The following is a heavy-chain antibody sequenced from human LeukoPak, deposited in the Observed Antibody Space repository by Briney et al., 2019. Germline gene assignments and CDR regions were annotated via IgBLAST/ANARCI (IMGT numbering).Heavy chain of an antibody. CDR3: ARDYDEDY. CDR1: GFTFSTYS. CDR2: ISTSSNHI. D-gene: IGHD5-12*01. Sequence: GGSLRLSCAPSGFTFSTYSMNWVRQAPEKGLERVSSISTSSNHIYYADSVKGRFTISRDNAKNSLYLQMHSLRAEDTAVYYCARDYDEDYWGQGTLVTVSS. V-gene: IGHV3-21*01. J-gene: IGHJ4*02.